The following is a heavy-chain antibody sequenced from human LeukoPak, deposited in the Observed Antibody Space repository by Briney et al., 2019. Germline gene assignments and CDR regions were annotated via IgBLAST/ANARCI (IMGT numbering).Heavy chain of an antibody. V-gene: IGHV3-21*01. CDR3: ARGGTSLYYFDY. J-gene: IGHJ4*02. Sequence: PGGSLRLSCAASGFTISSYSMNWVRQAPGKGLEWVSSISSSSSYIYYADSVKGRFTISRDNAKNSLYLQMNSLRAEDTAVYYCARGGTSLYYFDYWGQGTLVTVSS. D-gene: IGHD1-1*01. CDR1: GFTISSYS. CDR2: ISSSSSYI.